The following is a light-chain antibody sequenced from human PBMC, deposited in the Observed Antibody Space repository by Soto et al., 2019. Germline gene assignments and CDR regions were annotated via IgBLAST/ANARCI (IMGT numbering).Light chain of an antibody. CDR3: QQHNNWPYT. J-gene: IGKJ2*01. V-gene: IGKV3-15*01. CDR2: GAS. CDR1: QSVSSN. Sequence: EIVMTQSPATLSVSPGERATLSCRASQSVSSNLAWYRQKPGQAPRLLIYGASTRATGIPARFSGSRSGTEFTLTISSLQSEDFAVYYCQQHNNWPYTFGQGTKLEIK.